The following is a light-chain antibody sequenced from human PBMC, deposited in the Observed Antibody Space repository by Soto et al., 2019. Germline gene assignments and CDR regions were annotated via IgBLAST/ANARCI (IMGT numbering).Light chain of an antibody. V-gene: IGKV3-15*01. J-gene: IGKJ1*01. Sequence: IVMTHSPVTLSVSPGEIAALSGRAIQSVSSNLAWYQQKPGQAPSLLIYGAFTRATGIPARFSGTGSGTEFTLTISSLQSEDFALYYCQQYNDWPLTFGQGTKVDIK. CDR3: QQYNDWPLT. CDR1: QSVSSN. CDR2: GAF.